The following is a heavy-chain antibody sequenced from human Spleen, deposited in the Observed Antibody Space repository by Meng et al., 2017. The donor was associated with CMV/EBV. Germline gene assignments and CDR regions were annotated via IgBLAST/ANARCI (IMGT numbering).Heavy chain of an antibody. CDR2: INDRSGDVT. D-gene: IGHD6-19*01. Sequence: GGSLRLSCAVSGFTFSSYAMNWVRQAPGKGLEWVSGINDRSGDVTDYANSVKGRFTISRDNSKNTLYLQMNSLRGEDTGVYYCAKDRVARWLAAEVDYYGMDAWGQGTTVTVSS. CDR3: AKDRVARWLAAEVDYYGMDA. J-gene: IGHJ6*02. CDR1: GFTFSSYA. V-gene: IGHV3-23*01.